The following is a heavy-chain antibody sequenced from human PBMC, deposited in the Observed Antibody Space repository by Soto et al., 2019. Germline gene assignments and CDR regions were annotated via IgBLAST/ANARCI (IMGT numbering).Heavy chain of an antibody. CDR1: GYRFSSYW. V-gene: IGHV5-51*01. CDR3: ARQGSNGAYYYYGMDV. Sequence: GESLKISCKGSGYRFSSYWIAWVRQMPGKGLEWMGIIYPGDSDTIYNPSFQGQVTMSVDNSINTAYLQWSSLKASDTAMYYCARQGSNGAYYYYGMDVWGQGTPVTVSS. J-gene: IGHJ6*02. D-gene: IGHD2-8*01. CDR2: IYPGDSDT.